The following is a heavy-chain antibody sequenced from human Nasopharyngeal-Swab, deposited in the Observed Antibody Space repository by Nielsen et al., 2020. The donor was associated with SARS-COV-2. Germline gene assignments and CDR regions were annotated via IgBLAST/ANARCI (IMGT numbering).Heavy chain of an antibody. V-gene: IGHV3-64*02. J-gene: IGHJ4*02. CDR3: ARGTPGIPGVDY. Sequence: VRQAPGKGLEYLSAVSGDGVTTHYADSLKGRFTISRDNSKNTVYLQLGSLTAEDVAVYFCARGTPGIPGVDYWGQGTLVTVSS. D-gene: IGHD2-8*02. CDR2: VSGDGVTT.